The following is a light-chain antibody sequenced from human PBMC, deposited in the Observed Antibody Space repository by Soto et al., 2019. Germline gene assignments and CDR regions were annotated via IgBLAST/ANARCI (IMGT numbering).Light chain of an antibody. J-gene: IGKJ4*01. V-gene: IGKV1-5*03. CDR1: QSISSW. Sequence: DIQMTQSPSTLSASVGDRVIITCRASQSISSWLAWYQQKPGKVPKLLVYGASSLDSGVPSRFSGSGSGPEFTLTISSLQADDFATYYCQPYDGYSALTFGGGTKVEIK. CDR2: GAS. CDR3: QPYDGYSALT.